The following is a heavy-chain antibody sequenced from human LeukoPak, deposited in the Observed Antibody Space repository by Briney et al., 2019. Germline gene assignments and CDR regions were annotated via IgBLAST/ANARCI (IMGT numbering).Heavy chain of an antibody. CDR2: IYTSGST. CDR3: ARGNYYGSGSYYRNLYYFDY. J-gene: IGHJ4*02. D-gene: IGHD3-10*01. V-gene: IGHV4-61*02. Sequence: SETLSLTCTVSGGSISSGSYYWSWIRQPAGKGLEWIGRIYTSGSTNYNPSLKSRVTISVDTSKNQFSLKLSSVTAADTAVYYCARGNYYGSGSYYRNLYYFDYWGQGTLVTVSS. CDR1: GGSISSGSYY.